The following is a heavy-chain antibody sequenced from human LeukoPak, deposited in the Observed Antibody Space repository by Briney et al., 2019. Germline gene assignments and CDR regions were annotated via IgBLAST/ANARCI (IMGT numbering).Heavy chain of an antibody. CDR2: IKQDGSEK. J-gene: IGHJ4*02. CDR3: ARKWCSSTSCYVDY. CDR1: GFTFSSYW. D-gene: IGHD2-2*01. Sequence: GGSLRLSCAASGFTFSSYWMSWVRQAPGKGLEWVANIKQDGSEKYYVDSVKGRFTISRDNAKNSLYLQMNSLRAEDTAVYYCARKWCSSTSCYVDYWGQGTLVTVSS. V-gene: IGHV3-7*01.